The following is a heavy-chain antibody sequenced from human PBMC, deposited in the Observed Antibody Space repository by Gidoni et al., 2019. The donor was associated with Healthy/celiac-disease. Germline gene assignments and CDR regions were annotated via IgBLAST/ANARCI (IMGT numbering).Heavy chain of an antibody. CDR1: GFTFGAYS. CDR2: IRSKAYGGTT. J-gene: IGHJ4*02. CDR3: TRAVGWSGYYLSPGGY. V-gene: IGHV3-49*05. D-gene: IGHD3-3*01. Sequence: EVQLVESGGGLVKPGRSLRLSCTASGFTFGAYSMSWFRQAPGKGLGWVGFIRSKAYGGTTEYAASVKGRFTISRDDSKSIAYLQMNSLKTEDTAVYYCTRAVGWSGYYLSPGGYWGQGTLVTVSS.